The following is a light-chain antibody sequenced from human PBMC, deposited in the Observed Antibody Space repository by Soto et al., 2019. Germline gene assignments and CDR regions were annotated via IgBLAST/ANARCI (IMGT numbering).Light chain of an antibody. J-gene: IGLJ1*01. CDR3: SSYTSSSTYV. Sequence: QSALTQPASVSGSPGQSITISCTGTSSNVGGHNYVSWYQQHPGRAPKLMIYDVSNRPSGVSNRFSGSKSGNTASLTMSGLHPEDEADYYCSSYTSSSTYVFGTGTKLTVL. CDR2: DVS. V-gene: IGLV2-14*01. CDR1: SSNVGGHNY.